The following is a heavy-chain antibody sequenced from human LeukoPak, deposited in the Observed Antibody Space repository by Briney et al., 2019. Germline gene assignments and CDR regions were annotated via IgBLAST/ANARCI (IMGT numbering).Heavy chain of an antibody. CDR3: ARGGSYLSAFDI. V-gene: IGHV3-23*01. D-gene: IGHD1-26*01. CDR1: DFRFITYA. Sequence: GGSPRLSCAASDFRFITYAISWVREAPGEGLEWVSTITGRGDATYYADAVKGRFTISRDNSKNTLYLQMNSLRGEDTAVYYCARGGSYLSAFDIWGQGTMVTVSS. CDR2: ITGRGDAT. J-gene: IGHJ3*02.